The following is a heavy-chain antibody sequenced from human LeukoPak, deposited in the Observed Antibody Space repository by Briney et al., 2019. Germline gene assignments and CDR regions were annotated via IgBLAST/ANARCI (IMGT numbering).Heavy chain of an antibody. V-gene: IGHV3-53*01. Sequence: PGGSLRLSCAASGFTVSSNYMSWVRQAPGKGLEWVSVIYSGGSTYYADSVKGRFTISRGNSKNTLYLQMNSLRAEDTAVYYCARKARSDAFDIWGQGTMVTVSS. CDR1: GFTVSSNY. J-gene: IGHJ3*02. CDR3: ARKARSDAFDI. CDR2: IYSGGST.